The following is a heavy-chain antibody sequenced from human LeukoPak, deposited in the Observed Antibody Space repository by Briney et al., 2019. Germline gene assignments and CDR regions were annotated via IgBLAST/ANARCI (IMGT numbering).Heavy chain of an antibody. CDR2: INQDGSEK. CDR1: GFSFGSYA. J-gene: IGHJ4*02. Sequence: GGSLRLSCAASGFSFGSYAMSWVRQAPGKGLEWVANINQDGSEKHYVDSVKGRFTITRDNAKNSMYLQMNSLRAEDTAVYYCATSRTFDLWGQGTLVTVSS. V-gene: IGHV3-7*01. CDR3: ATSRTFDL.